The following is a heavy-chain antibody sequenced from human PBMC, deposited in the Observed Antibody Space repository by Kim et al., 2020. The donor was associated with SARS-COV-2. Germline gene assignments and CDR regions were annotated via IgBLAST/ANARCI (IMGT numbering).Heavy chain of an antibody. Sequence: SETLSLTCTVSGGSISSYYWSWIRQPPGKGLEWIGYIYYSVSTNYNPSLKSRVTISVDTSKNQFSLKLSSVTAADTAVYYCARVPPDSSSWQEGVVDWYFDLWGRGTLVTVSS. CDR1: GGSISSYY. CDR3: ARVPPDSSSWQEGVVDWYFDL. V-gene: IGHV4-59*01. J-gene: IGHJ2*01. D-gene: IGHD6-13*01. CDR2: IYYSVST.